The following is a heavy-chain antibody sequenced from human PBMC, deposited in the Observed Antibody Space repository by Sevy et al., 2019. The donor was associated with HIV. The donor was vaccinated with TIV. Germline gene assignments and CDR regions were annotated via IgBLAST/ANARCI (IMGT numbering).Heavy chain of an antibody. V-gene: IGHV3-30-3*01. Sequence: GGSLRLSCAASGFTFSSYAMHWVRQAPGKGLEWVAVISYDGSNKYNADSVKGRFTISRDNSKNTLYLQMNSLRAEDTAVYYCASQIDGYNSNAFDIWGQGTMVTVSS. CDR2: ISYDGSNK. D-gene: IGHD5-12*01. CDR1: GFTFSSYA. CDR3: ASQIDGYNSNAFDI. J-gene: IGHJ3*02.